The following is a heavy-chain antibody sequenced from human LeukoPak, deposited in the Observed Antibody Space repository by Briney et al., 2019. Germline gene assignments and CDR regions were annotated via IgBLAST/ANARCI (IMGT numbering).Heavy chain of an antibody. CDR1: GFTFSSYS. CDR3: ARAPHIVVVVAATYTFDY. CDR2: ISSSSSYI. D-gene: IGHD2-15*01. Sequence: PGGSLRLSCAASGFTFSSYSMNWVRQAPGKGLEWVSSISSSSSYIYYADSVKGRFTISRDNAKNSLYLQMNSLRAEDTAVYYCARAPHIVVVVAATYTFDYWGQGTLVTVSS. V-gene: IGHV3-21*01. J-gene: IGHJ4*02.